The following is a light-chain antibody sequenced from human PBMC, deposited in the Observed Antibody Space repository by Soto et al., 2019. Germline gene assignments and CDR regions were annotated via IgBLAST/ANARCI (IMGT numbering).Light chain of an antibody. CDR3: QQLNSYPRT. Sequence: DIHLTPSPSFLSASVGDRVTITCRASQGISSYLAWYQQKPGKAPKLLIYAASTLQSGVPSRFSGSGSGTEFTLTISSLQPEDFATYYCQQLNSYPRTFGQGTRLE. V-gene: IGKV1-9*01. CDR2: AAS. J-gene: IGKJ5*01. CDR1: QGISSY.